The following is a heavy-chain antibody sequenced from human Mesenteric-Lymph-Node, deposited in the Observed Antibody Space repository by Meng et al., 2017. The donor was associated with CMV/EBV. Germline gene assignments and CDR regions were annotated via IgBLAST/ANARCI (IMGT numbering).Heavy chain of an antibody. CDR2: TSHTGST. CDR1: GASITNNY. CDR3: AKDARGDALPHF. J-gene: IGHJ4*02. Sequence: SETLSLTCTVSGASITNNYWSWIRQPPGKGLEWIGYTSHTGSTHYNPSLKTRLTIALDTSKNQFSLKVTSVTAADSATYYCAKDARGDALPHFWGQRTLVTVSS. V-gene: IGHV4-59*01. D-gene: IGHD3-16*01.